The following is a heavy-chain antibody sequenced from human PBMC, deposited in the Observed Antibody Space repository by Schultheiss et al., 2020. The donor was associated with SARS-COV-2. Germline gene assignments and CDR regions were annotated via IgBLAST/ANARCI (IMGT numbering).Heavy chain of an antibody. CDR3: ARDREEYFYDSSGLDY. Sequence: GGSLRLSCAASGFTFSGSAMHWVRQAPGKGLEWVAVISYDGSNKYYADSVKGRFTISRDNSKNTLFLQMSSLRAEDTAMYYCARDREEYFYDSSGLDYWGQGTLVTVSS. CDR1: GFTFSGSA. CDR2: ISYDGSNK. J-gene: IGHJ4*02. V-gene: IGHV3-30*15. D-gene: IGHD3-22*01.